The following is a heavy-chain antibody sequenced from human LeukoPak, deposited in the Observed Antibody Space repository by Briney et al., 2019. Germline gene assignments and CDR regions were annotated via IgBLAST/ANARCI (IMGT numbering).Heavy chain of an antibody. Sequence: PGGSLRLSCAASGFTFSNYAMSWVRQAPGKGLEWVSTISGTNGNTYYADSVKGRFTISRDNSKNTLYLQMNSLRVEDTALYYCAKDRMATSIFKFDFWGQGILVTVSS. CDR3: AKDRMATSIFKFDF. J-gene: IGHJ4*02. CDR2: ISGTNGNT. CDR1: GFTFSNYA. D-gene: IGHD5-24*01. V-gene: IGHV3-23*01.